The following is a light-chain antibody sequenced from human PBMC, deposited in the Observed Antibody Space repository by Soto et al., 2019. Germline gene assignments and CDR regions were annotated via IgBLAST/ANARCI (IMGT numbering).Light chain of an antibody. CDR2: EDN. Sequence: FMLTQPHSVSESPGKTVTISCTGSSDSLASYYVQWYQQRPGSAPTAVIYEDNQRPSGVPDRFSGSIDRASNSASLTISGLKTEDEADYYCQSYDSSNPWVFGGGTKLTVL. CDR3: QSYDSSNPWV. J-gene: IGLJ3*02. CDR1: SDSLASYY. V-gene: IGLV6-57*02.